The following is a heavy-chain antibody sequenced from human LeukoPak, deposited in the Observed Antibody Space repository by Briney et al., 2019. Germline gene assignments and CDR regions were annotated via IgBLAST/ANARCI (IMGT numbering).Heavy chain of an antibody. CDR1: GYAFCDFG. CDR3: ARGSSTLTPRDNWLDP. V-gene: IGHV1-18*01. CDR2: MYVYNGKT. J-gene: IGHJ5*02. Sequence: GGSVKVSCKVSGYAFCDFGFSWVGQAAGQGGEWMGWMYVYNGKTNYAQKFQGRVTMTTDTPTSTADMELRSLRSDDTAVYFCARGSSTLTPRDNWLDPWGQGVLVTVSS. D-gene: IGHD4-11*01.